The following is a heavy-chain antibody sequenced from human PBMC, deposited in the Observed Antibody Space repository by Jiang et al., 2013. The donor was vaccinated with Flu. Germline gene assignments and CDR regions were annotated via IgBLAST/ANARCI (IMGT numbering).Heavy chain of an antibody. V-gene: IGHV1-18*01. J-gene: IGHJ4*02. CDR3: AKTSDFWSAYQPHDS. Sequence: YGAEVKKPGASVKVSCKASGYTFSSLGLSWLRQAPGQGPQWLGWISTYNGNTNYERKFQGRVTMTTDTSTSTAYMELRSLRSDDTAIYFCAKTSDFWSAYQPHDSWGQGTLVTVSS. CDR1: GYTFSSLG. D-gene: IGHD3-3*01. CDR2: ISTYNGNT.